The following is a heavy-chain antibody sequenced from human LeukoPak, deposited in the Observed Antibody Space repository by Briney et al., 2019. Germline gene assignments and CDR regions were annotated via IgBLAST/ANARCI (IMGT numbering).Heavy chain of an antibody. CDR1: GDTFINSI. V-gene: IGHV1-69*06. Sequence: GASVKVSCKASGDTFINSIISWVRQAPGQGLEWMGGILPMIDTPNYAQKFQGRVTITADKVTATSYMELSSLRFEDTAVYYCATGAVDDWNYGKLIDYWGQGTLITVSS. D-gene: IGHD1-7*01. CDR2: ILPMIDTP. J-gene: IGHJ4*02. CDR3: ATGAVDDWNYGKLIDY.